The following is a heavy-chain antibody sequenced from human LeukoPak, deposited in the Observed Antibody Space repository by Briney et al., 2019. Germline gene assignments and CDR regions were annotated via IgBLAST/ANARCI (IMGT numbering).Heavy chain of an antibody. CDR3: ARDLVSGSYGGWFDP. D-gene: IGHD1-26*01. CDR2: ISYDGSKR. CDR1: GFTFSNYA. V-gene: IGHV3-30*04. Sequence: GGSLRLSCAASGFTFSNYAMHWVRQAPGKGLEWVAVISYDGSKRYYQDSVKGRFTISRDNSKNTLYLQVSSLRPEDTAVYYCARDLVSGSYGGWFDPRGQGALVTVSS. J-gene: IGHJ5*02.